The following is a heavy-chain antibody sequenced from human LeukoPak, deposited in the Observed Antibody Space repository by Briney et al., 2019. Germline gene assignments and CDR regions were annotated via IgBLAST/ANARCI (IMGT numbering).Heavy chain of an antibody. CDR3: AARSYLAFDI. J-gene: IGHJ3*02. CDR2: IKEDGSEK. V-gene: IGHV3-7*03. CDR1: TFTFRNYW. Sequence: PGGSLRLSCAASTFTFRNYWMSWVRQAPGKGLEWVANIKEDGSEKDYVDSVKGRFTISRDNAKNSLYLQMNSLRADGTAVYYCAARSYLAFDIWGQGTMVTVSS.